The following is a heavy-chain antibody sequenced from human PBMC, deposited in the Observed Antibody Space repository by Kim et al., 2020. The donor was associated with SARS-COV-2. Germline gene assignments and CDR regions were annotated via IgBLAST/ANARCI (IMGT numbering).Heavy chain of an antibody. J-gene: IGHJ4*02. Sequence: GDSVESRFTISRDDSKNTLHLQMNSLRAEDTAVYYCAKASSRGAYLTYFDYWGPGTLVTVSS. V-gene: IGHV3-23*02. D-gene: IGHD1-26*01. CDR3: AKASSRGAYLTYFDY.